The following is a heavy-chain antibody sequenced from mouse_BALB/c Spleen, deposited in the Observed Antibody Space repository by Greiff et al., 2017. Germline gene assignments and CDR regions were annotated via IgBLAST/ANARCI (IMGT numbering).Heavy chain of an antibody. J-gene: IGHJ3*01. CDR1: GYSITSGYY. Sequence: EVKLMESGPGLVKPSQSLSLTCSVTGYSITSGYYWNWIRQFPGNKLEWMGYISYDGSNNYNPSLKNRISITRDTSKNQFFLKLNSVTTEDTATYYCAPYDYDDGFAYWGQGTLVTVSA. V-gene: IGHV3-6*02. CDR3: APYDYDDGFAY. CDR2: ISYDGSN. D-gene: IGHD2-4*01.